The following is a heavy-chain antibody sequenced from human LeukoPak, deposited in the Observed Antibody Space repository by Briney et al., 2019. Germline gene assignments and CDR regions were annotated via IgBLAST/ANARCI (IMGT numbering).Heavy chain of an antibody. D-gene: IGHD2-15*01. V-gene: IGHV3-7*01. CDR3: AKDYSFSNFN. J-gene: IGHJ4*02. CDR1: GFVFSNHW. Sequence: GGSLRLSCAASGFVFSNHWMTWVRQAPGQGLEWVANINERGSETYYADYVKGRFTISRDNTKKSLFLQLNSLGVEDTATYYCAKDYSFSNFNWGQGTLVTVSS. CDR2: INERGSET.